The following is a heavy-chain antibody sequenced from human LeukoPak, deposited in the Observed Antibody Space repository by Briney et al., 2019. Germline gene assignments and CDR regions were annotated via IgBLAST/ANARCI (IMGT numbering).Heavy chain of an antibody. Sequence: GESLKISCKGSGYSFTSYWIGWVRQMPGKGLEWMGIIYPGDSDTRYSPSFQGQVTISADKSISTAYLQWSSLKASDTAMYHCARRVFGKYCSSTSCQNWFDPWGQGTLVTVSS. D-gene: IGHD2-2*01. CDR1: GYSFTSYW. J-gene: IGHJ5*02. CDR2: IYPGDSDT. V-gene: IGHV5-51*01. CDR3: ARRVFGKYCSSTSCQNWFDP.